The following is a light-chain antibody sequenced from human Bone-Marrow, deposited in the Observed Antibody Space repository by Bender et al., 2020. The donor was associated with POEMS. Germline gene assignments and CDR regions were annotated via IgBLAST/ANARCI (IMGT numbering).Light chain of an antibody. Sequence: SYVLTQPPSVSVAPGQSARITCGGDDIGSRTVHWYQQKPGQAPILVVFDDSDRPSGIPDQFSGSNSGNTATLIVSRVEAGDEADYFCQVWDSRNDQPVFGGGTKLTVL. J-gene: IGLJ2*01. CDR2: DDS. V-gene: IGLV3-21*02. CDR3: QVWDSRNDQPV. CDR1: DIGSRT.